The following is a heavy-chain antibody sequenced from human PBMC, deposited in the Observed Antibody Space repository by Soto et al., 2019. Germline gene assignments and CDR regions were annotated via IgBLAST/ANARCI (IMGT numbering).Heavy chain of an antibody. CDR3: ARDKAGRRFGELLGGMDV. CDR1: GDTFSSNA. Sequence: SVKVSCKASGDTFSSNAISWVRQAPGQGLEWMGGIIPIFGTANYAQKFQGRVTITADESTSTAYLELSSLRSEDTAVYYCARDKAGRRFGELLGGMDVWGQGTTVTVSS. D-gene: IGHD3-10*01. J-gene: IGHJ6*02. CDR2: IIPIFGTA. V-gene: IGHV1-69*13.